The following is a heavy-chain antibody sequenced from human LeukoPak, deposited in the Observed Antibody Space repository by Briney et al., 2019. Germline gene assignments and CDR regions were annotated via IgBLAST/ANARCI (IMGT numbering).Heavy chain of an antibody. CDR1: GFSFIAAL. J-gene: IGHJ4*02. Sequence: GGSLRLSCEASGFSFIAALMTWVRQAPGKGLEWVATIKNDGSDKYYVDSVKGRITLSRDNAKNLVYLQMNSLRVEDTAVYYCVNLGYSDGGQGTLVTVSS. CDR2: IKNDGSDK. V-gene: IGHV3-7*01. CDR3: VNLGYSD. D-gene: IGHD5-12*01.